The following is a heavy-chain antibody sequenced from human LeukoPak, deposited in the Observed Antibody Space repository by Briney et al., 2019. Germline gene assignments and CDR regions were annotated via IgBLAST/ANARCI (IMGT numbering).Heavy chain of an antibody. Sequence: PSETLSLTCTVSGGSISSYYWSWIRQPPGKGLEWIGYIYYTGRTNYSPSLKSRVTISVDTSKNQFSLKLSSVTAADTAVYYCARHWGSDWLYYFDYWGQGALVTVSS. CDR1: GGSISSYY. V-gene: IGHV4-59*01. D-gene: IGHD3-9*01. J-gene: IGHJ4*02. CDR2: IYYTGRT. CDR3: ARHWGSDWLYYFDY.